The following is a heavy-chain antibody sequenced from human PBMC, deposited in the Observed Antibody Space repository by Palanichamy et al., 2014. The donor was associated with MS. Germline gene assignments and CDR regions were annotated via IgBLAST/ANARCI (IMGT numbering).Heavy chain of an antibody. CDR1: GFTFYSYA. CDR2: ISGSGGST. V-gene: IGHV3-23*01. CDR3: AKGHIVGATTGRAFDM. D-gene: IGHD1-26*01. J-gene: IGHJ3*02. Sequence: EVQLLESWGRAWYSRGGPVRLSCAASGFTFYSYAMSWVRQAPGKGLEWVSVISGSGGSTYYADSVKGRFTISRDNSKNTLYLQMNSLRAEDTAVYHCAKGHIVGATTGRAFDMWGQGTMVTVSS.